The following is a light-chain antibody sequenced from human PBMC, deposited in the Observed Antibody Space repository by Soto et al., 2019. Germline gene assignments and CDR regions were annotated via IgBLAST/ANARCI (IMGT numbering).Light chain of an antibody. Sequence: EIVLTQSPATLSLSPGESATLSCRASQTVGSFLGWYQQKPGQAPRLLIYDASNRATGIPARFSGSGSGTDFTRTISILEPEDFAVYYCQQRYYGYTFGQGTKVEI. CDR2: DAS. V-gene: IGKV3-11*01. CDR3: QQRYYGYT. CDR1: QTVGSF. J-gene: IGKJ2*01.